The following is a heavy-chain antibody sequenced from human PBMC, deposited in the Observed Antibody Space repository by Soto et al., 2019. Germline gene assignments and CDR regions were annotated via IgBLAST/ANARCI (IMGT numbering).Heavy chain of an antibody. J-gene: IGHJ3*02. CDR3: SSSSSSILFDI. CDR2: IYFSGST. V-gene: IGHV4-31*11. D-gene: IGHD6-6*01. Sequence: PSETLSLTCAVSGGSISSGGYYWSWLRQHPGKGLEWIGYIYFSGSTSYNPSLKSRVTISLDSSKNQFSLKLSSVTAADTAVYYCSSSSSSILFDIWGQGTLVTVSS. CDR1: GGSISSGGYY.